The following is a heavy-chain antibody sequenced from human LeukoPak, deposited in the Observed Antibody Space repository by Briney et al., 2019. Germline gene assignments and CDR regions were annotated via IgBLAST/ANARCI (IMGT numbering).Heavy chain of an antibody. Sequence: GGSLRLSCAASGFTFSTYAMSWVRQAPGKGLEWVSLIGGSDGRTRYADSERRRFTISRDNSKNTLYLEMNSLRAEDTAVYYCAKDSSSYDWGYMDVWGKGTTVTISS. V-gene: IGHV3-23*01. D-gene: IGHD3-22*01. CDR1: GFTFSTYA. J-gene: IGHJ6*03. CDR2: IGGSDGRT. CDR3: AKDSSSYDWGYMDV.